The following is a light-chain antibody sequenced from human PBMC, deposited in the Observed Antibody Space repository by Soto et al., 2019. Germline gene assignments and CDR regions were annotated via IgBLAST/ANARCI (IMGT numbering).Light chain of an antibody. Sequence: EVVLTQSPGTLSLAPGERAILSCRASQVISNNNLAWYQQKPGQAPRLLIHGASTRAAGIPVRFGGSGSGTDFILTIIRLEPEDFAVYFCHQYGSSPLWTFGQGTKVDLK. J-gene: IGKJ1*01. CDR2: GAS. V-gene: IGKV3-20*01. CDR3: HQYGSSPLWT. CDR1: QVISNNN.